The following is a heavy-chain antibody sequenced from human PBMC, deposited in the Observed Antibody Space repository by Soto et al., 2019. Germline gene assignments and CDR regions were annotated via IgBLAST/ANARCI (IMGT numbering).Heavy chain of an antibody. D-gene: IGHD3-22*01. Sequence: ASVKVSCKASGYTFTSYGISWVRQAPGQGLEWMGWISAYNGNTNYAQKSQGRVTMTTDTSTSTAYMELRSLRSDDTAVYYCARMENYYDSSGYFDYWGQGTLVTVSS. CDR1: GYTFTSYG. CDR2: ISAYNGNT. CDR3: ARMENYYDSSGYFDY. J-gene: IGHJ4*02. V-gene: IGHV1-18*01.